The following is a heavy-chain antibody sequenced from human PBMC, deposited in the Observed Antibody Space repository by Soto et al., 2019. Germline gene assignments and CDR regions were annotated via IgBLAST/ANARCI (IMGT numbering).Heavy chain of an antibody. D-gene: IGHD2-2*01. J-gene: IGHJ6*02. CDR3: AREKCSSTSCNHGMDV. CDR2: ITTTSTYK. Sequence: PGGSLRLSCVASAFTFNNFPMHWVRQAPGKGLQWLASITTTSTYKYYADSVKGRFSISRDNAKNSLYLELTNLRSEDTAVYYRAREKCSSTSCNHGMDVWGLGTTVTVSS. CDR1: AFTFNNFP. V-gene: IGHV3-21*01.